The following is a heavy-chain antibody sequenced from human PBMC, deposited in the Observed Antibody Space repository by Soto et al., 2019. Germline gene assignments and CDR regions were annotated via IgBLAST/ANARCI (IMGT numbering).Heavy chain of an antibody. D-gene: IGHD1-26*01. J-gene: IGHJ4*02. CDR1: GYTFTKYA. CDR2: INAGNGNT. CDR3: ARGMVGGTSQV. V-gene: IGHV1-3*01. Sequence: ASVKVSCKASGYTFTKYAMHWVRQAPGQRLEWMGWINAGNGNTKYTQKFQGRVTITRDTSASTAYMELSSLRSEDTAVYDCARGMVGGTSQVWGQGTLVTVSS.